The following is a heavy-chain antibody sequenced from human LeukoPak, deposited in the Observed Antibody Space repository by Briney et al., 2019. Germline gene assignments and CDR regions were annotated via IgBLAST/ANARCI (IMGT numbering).Heavy chain of an antibody. Sequence: GGSLRLSCAASGFTFSSYAMSWVRQAPGKGLEWVSAISGSGGSTYYADSVKGRFTISRDNSKNTLYLQMNSLRAEDTAVYYCAKGVGQWLVRTHFDYWGQGTLVTVSS. D-gene: IGHD6-19*01. J-gene: IGHJ4*02. CDR2: ISGSGGST. CDR1: GFTFSSYA. V-gene: IGHV3-23*01. CDR3: AKGVGQWLVRTHFDY.